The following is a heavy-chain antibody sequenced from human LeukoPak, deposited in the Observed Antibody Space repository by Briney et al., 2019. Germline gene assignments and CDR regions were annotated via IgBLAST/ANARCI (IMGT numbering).Heavy chain of an antibody. J-gene: IGHJ4*02. CDR3: ARHGTPLRYGSGNYYKGAPFDY. V-gene: IGHV4-34*01. CDR2: INHSGST. D-gene: IGHD3-10*01. Sequence: SSETLSLTCTVSDGSINNYYWSWIRQPPGKGLEWIGEINHSGSTNYNPSLKSRVTISVDTSKNQFSLKLSSVTAADTAVYYCARHGTPLRYGSGNYYKGAPFDYWGQGTLVTVSS. CDR1: DGSINNYY.